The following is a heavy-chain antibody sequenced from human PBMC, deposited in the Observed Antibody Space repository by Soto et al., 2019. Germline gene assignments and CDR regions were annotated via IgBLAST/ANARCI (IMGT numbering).Heavy chain of an antibody. J-gene: IGHJ6*02. CDR1: GFTFSSYG. D-gene: IGHD5-12*01. Sequence: QVQLVESGGGVVQPGRSLRLSCAASGFTFSSYGMHWVRQAPGKGLEWVAVISYDGSNKYYADSVKGRFTISRDNSKITLYLQMNSLRAEDTAVYYCAKWGYSGYDDYYYGMDVWGQGTTVTVSS. CDR3: AKWGYSGYDDYYYGMDV. CDR2: ISYDGSNK. V-gene: IGHV3-30*18.